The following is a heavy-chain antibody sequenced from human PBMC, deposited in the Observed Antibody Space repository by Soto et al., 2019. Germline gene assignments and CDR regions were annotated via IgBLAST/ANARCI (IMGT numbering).Heavy chain of an antibody. V-gene: IGHV4-31*03. CDR1: GGSISSGGYY. CDR3: ARHGAYGRSGYYDS. D-gene: IGHD3-22*01. Sequence: SETLSLTCTVSGGSISSGGYYWSWIRQHPGKDLEWIGYIYYNGSTYYNQSLKSRVTISVDTSKNQFSLKLSSVTAAYTAVYYCARHGAYGRSGYYDSWGRGTLVTVSS. CDR2: IYYNGST. J-gene: IGHJ5*01.